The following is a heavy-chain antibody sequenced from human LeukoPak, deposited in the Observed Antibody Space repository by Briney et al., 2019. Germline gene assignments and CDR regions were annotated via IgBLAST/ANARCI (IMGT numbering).Heavy chain of an antibody. CDR3: ARGGDFWSGYSRGYYMDV. Sequence: GGSLRLSCAASGFTFSSYAMSWVRQAPGEGLEWVSAISGGGGSTYYADSVKGRFTISRDNSKNALYLQMNSLRAEDTAVYYCARGGDFWSGYSRGYYMDVWGKGTTVTVSS. D-gene: IGHD3-3*01. J-gene: IGHJ6*03. CDR2: ISGGGGST. CDR1: GFTFSSYA. V-gene: IGHV3-23*01.